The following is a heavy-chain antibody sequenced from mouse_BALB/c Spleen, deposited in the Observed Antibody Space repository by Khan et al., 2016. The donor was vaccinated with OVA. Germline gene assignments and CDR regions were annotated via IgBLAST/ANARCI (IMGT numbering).Heavy chain of an antibody. CDR3: ARGKWQSYSFDY. CDR2: INPYNGGT. CDR1: GYTFTNYV. Sequence: VQLKQSGPELVKPGASVKMSCKASGYTFTNYVLHWVKQKPGKGLEWIGYINPYNGGTQYNEKFKGKSTLASDKSSITAYMELSSLTSEDSAGCTGARGKWQSYSFDYWGQGTTLTLSS. V-gene: IGHV1S136*01. J-gene: IGHJ2*01.